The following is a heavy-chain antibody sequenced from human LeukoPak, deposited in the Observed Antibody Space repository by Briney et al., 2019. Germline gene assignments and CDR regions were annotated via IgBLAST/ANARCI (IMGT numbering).Heavy chain of an antibody. CDR2: INHSGST. V-gene: IGHV4-30-2*01. Sequence: PSQTLSLTCTVSGGSISSGGYYWSWIRQPPGKGLEWIGEINHSGSTNYNPSLKSRVTMSVDTSKNQFSLKVNSMTAADTAVYYCARVDHGDYSKDFDYWGQGTLVTVSS. J-gene: IGHJ4*02. D-gene: IGHD4-17*01. CDR1: GGSISSGGYY. CDR3: ARVDHGDYSKDFDY.